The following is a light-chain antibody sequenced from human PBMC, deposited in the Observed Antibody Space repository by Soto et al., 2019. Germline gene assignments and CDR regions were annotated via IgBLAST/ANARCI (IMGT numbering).Light chain of an antibody. CDR2: AAS. J-gene: IGKJ4*01. CDR3: QQSYSTPR. Sequence: DIQMTQSPSSLSASLGDRVTITCRASQSISTYLNWYQQKPGKAPNLLIYAASSLQSGVPSRFSGSGSGTDFTLTISSLQPEDFATYYCQQSYSTPRFGGGTKVEIK. V-gene: IGKV1-39*01. CDR1: QSISTY.